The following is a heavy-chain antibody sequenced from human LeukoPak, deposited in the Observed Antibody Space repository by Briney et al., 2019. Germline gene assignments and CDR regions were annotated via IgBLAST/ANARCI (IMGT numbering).Heavy chain of an antibody. CDR2: ISGSGGST. CDR1: GFTFSSYG. Sequence: GGSLRLSCAASGFTFSSYGMSWVRQAPGKGLEWVSAISGSGGSTYYADSVKGRFTISRDNSKNTLYLQMNSLRAEDTAVYYCAKVTMVRGVSWFDPWGQGTLVTVSS. J-gene: IGHJ5*02. V-gene: IGHV3-23*01. CDR3: AKVTMVRGVSWFDP. D-gene: IGHD3-10*01.